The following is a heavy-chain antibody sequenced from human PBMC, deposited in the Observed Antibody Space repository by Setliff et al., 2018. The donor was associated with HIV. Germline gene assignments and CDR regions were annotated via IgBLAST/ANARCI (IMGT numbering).Heavy chain of an antibody. V-gene: IGHV1-69*13. J-gene: IGHJ6*03. CDR1: GGTFSGYA. CDR2: IIPIFGTA. D-gene: IGHD3-3*01. Sequence: SVKVSCKASGGTFSGYAISWVRQAPGQGLELMGGIIPIFGTANYAQKFQGRVTITADESTSTAYMELSSLRSEDTAVYYSARGEKRFLEWLPLDYYYYYYMDVWGKGITVTVSS. CDR3: ARGEKRFLEWLPLDYYYYYYMDV.